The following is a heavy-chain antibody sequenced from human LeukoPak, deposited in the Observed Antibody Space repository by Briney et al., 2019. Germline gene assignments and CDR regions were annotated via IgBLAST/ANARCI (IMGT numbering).Heavy chain of an antibody. J-gene: IGHJ3*02. CDR1: GFTFSSYW. Sequence: PGGSLRLSCAASGFTFSSYWMSWVRQAPGKGLEWVANIKQDGSEKYYVDSVKGRFTISRDNAKNSLYLQMNSLRSEDTAVYYCASPPLRSRDAFDIWGQGTMVTVSS. CDR2: IKQDGSEK. D-gene: IGHD3-3*01. CDR3: ASPPLRSRDAFDI. V-gene: IGHV3-7*03.